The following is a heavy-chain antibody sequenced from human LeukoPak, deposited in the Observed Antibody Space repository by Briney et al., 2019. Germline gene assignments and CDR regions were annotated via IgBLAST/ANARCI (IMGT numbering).Heavy chain of an antibody. Sequence: SETLSLTCTVYGGSFSGYYWSWIRQPPGKGLEWIGEINHSGSTNYNPSLKSRVTISVDTSKNQFSLKLSSVTAADTAVYYCARVARCTSCFDVDYWGQGTLVTVSS. CDR1: GGSFSGYY. D-gene: IGHD2-2*01. J-gene: IGHJ4*02. CDR2: INHSGST. CDR3: ARVARCTSCFDVDY. V-gene: IGHV4-34*01.